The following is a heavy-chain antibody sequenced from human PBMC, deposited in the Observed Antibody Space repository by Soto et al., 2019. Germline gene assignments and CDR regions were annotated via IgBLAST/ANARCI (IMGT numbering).Heavy chain of an antibody. CDR1: GGTFISYA. V-gene: IGHV1-69*13. CDR3: ARRRGVTGTYPGTWFDP. J-gene: IGHJ5*02. D-gene: IGHD1-7*01. CDR2: IIPIFGTA. Sequence: GASVKVSCKASGGTFISYAISWVRQAPGQGLEWMGGIIPIFGTANYAQKFQGRVTITADESTSTAYMELSSLRSEDTAVYYCARRRGVTGTYPGTWFDPWGQGTLVTVSS.